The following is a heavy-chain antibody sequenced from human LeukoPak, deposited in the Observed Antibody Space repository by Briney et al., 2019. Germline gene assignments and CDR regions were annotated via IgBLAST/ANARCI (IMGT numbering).Heavy chain of an antibody. CDR2: ISYDGSNK. D-gene: IGHD4-23*01. CDR3: ARRAGGYSHPYDY. Sequence: GGSLRLSCAASGFTFSSYGMHWVRQAPGKGLEWVAVISYDGSNKYYADSVKGRFTISRDNSKNTLYLQMNSLRAEDTAVYYCARRAGGYSHPYDYWGQGILVTVSS. J-gene: IGHJ4*02. CDR1: GFTFSSYG. V-gene: IGHV3-30*03.